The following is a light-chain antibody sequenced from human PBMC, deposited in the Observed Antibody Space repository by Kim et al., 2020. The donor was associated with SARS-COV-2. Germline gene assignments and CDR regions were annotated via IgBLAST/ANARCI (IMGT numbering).Light chain of an antibody. Sequence: QSALTQPASVSGSPGQSITISCTGTSSDVGGYNYVSWYQQYPGKAPKLMLYDVIKRPSGVSNRFSGSKSGNTASLTISGLQAEDEADYYCSSYRSSGYVFGTGTKVTVL. V-gene: IGLV2-14*03. CDR3: SSYRSSGYV. CDR2: DVI. CDR1: SSDVGGYNY. J-gene: IGLJ1*01.